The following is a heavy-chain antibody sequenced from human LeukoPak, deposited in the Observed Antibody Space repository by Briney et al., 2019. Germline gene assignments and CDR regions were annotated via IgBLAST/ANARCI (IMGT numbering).Heavy chain of an antibody. Sequence: GGSLRLSCAASGFTFSNAWMSWVRQAPGKGLEWVGRIKSKTDGGTTDYAAPVKGRFTISRDDSKNTLYLQMNSLKTEDTAVYYCTTESSGYYEGYFDYWGQGTLVTVSS. D-gene: IGHD3-22*01. J-gene: IGHJ4*02. CDR2: IKSKTDGGTT. CDR3: TTESSGYYEGYFDY. V-gene: IGHV3-15*01. CDR1: GFTFSNAW.